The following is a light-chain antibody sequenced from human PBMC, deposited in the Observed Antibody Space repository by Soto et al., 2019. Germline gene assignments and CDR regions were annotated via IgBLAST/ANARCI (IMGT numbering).Light chain of an antibody. J-gene: IGKJ1*01. CDR1: QNINNY. V-gene: IGKV1-5*01. Sequence: DIQMTRSPSSLSASVGDRVTITCQASQNINNYLNWYQQKPGTAPKLLIYHASTLESGVPSRFSGSGSGTEFTLTISSLQPDDFATYYCQQYNSYSFGQGTKVDIK. CDR2: HAS. CDR3: QQYNSYS.